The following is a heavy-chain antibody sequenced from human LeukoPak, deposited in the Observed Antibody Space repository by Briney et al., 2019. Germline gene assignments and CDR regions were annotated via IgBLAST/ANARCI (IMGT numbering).Heavy chain of an antibody. CDR3: ARCRSYDSSGYCDAVDI. Sequence: SETLSLTCSVSGASISSYYWSWIRQPPGKGLEWIGYIHNSGSTNYNPSLKSRVTISVDTSKKQFSLKLSSVTAADTAVYYCARCRSYDSSGYCDAVDIWGQGTMVTVSS. CDR2: IHNSGST. D-gene: IGHD3-22*01. J-gene: IGHJ3*02. V-gene: IGHV4-59*01. CDR1: GASISSYY.